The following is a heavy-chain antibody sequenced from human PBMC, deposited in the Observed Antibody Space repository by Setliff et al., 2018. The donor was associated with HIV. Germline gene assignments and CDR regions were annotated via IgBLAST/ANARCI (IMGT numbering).Heavy chain of an antibody. CDR2: ITGSGGNT. Sequence: GGSLRLSCAASGFTFSSYAMSWVRQAPGKGLEWVSTITGSGGNTYYADSVKGRFTISRDNAKNTMWLQMSGLRAEDTAVYYCARSSPADSYGDWDLWGQGTLVTVSS. CDR1: GFTFSSYA. CDR3: ARSSPADSYGDWDL. J-gene: IGHJ5*02. D-gene: IGHD2-2*01. V-gene: IGHV3-23*01.